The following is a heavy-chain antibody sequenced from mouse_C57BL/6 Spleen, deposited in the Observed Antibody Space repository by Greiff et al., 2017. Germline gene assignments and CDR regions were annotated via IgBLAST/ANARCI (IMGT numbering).Heavy chain of an antibody. J-gene: IGHJ2*01. CDR2: IYPGSGNT. CDR3: ASPHY. V-gene: IGHV1-84*01. Sequence: VQLVESGPELVKPGASVKISCKASGYTFTDYYINWVKQRPGQVLEWIGWIYPGSGNTKYNEKFKGKATLTVDTSSSTAYMQLSSLTSEDSAVYFCASPHYGGQGTTLTVSS. CDR1: GYTFTDYY.